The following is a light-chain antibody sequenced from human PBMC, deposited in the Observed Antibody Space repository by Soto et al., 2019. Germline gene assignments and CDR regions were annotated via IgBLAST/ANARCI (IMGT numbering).Light chain of an antibody. CDR1: QSISSNY. CDR3: QQYGNSLFT. Sequence: DIVLTQSPGTLSLSPGERATLSCRASQSISSNYLAWYQQKPGQAPRLLIYGTSSRAAGIPDRFSGSGSGTDFTLTINRLEPEDFAVYCCQQYGNSLFTFGPGTKVDIK. V-gene: IGKV3-20*01. CDR2: GTS. J-gene: IGKJ3*01.